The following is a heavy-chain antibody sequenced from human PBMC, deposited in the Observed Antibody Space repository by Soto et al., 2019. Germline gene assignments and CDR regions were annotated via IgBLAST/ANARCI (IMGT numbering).Heavy chain of an antibody. CDR3: ARRKTVTTCHYCYYGDV. D-gene: IGHD4-17*01. CDR2: ISYDGNDK. CDR1: EFSFSAYG. J-gene: IGHJ6*03. V-gene: IGHV3-30*03. Sequence: QVQLVESGGGVVRPGRSLRLSCVASEFSFSAYGMHWVRLAPGKGLQWVAVISYDGNDKYYADSVKGRFTISRDDSKNTLYLQMNSRRREDTAIYYCARRKTVTTCHYCYYGDVWGKGTTVTVSS.